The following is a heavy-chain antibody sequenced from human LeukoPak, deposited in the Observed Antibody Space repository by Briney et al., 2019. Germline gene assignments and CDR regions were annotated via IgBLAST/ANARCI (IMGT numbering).Heavy chain of an antibody. D-gene: IGHD6-19*01. Sequence: PSETLSLTCTVSGGSISSSSYYWGWIRQPPGKGLEWIGSIYYSGSTYYNPSPKSRVTISVDTSKNQFSLKLSSVSAADTAVYYCARDMYVRGIAVAGDWFDPWGQGTLVTVSP. V-gene: IGHV4-39*07. CDR3: ARDMYVRGIAVAGDWFDP. J-gene: IGHJ5*02. CDR1: GGSISSSSYY. CDR2: IYYSGST.